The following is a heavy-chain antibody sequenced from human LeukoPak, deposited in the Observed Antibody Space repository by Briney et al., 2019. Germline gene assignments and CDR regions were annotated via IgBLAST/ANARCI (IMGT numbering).Heavy chain of an antibody. D-gene: IGHD3-10*01. CDR2: IYYSGST. V-gene: IGHV4-59*08. J-gene: IGHJ6*02. Sequence: KTSETLSLTCTVSGGSISSYYWSWIRQPPGKGLEWIGYIYYSGSTNYNPSLKSRVTISVDTSKNQFSLRLSSVTAADTAVYYCARHTYYYDARSSYPYYYGMDVWGQGTTVTVSS. CDR1: GGSISSYY. CDR3: ARHTYYYDARSSYPYYYGMDV.